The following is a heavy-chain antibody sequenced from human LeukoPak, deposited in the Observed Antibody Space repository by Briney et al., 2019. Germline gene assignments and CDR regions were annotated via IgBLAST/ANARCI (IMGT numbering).Heavy chain of an antibody. D-gene: IGHD3-22*01. J-gene: IGHJ6*02. V-gene: IGHV3-23*01. CDR2: IGGSGGST. CDR1: GFIFSDYA. CDR3: AKDEGTRDYYYYYYYGMDL. Sequence: GGSLRLSCAASGFIFSDYAMSWVRQAPGKGLEWVSTIGGSGGSTYYAASVKGRFTISRDNSKNTLYLQMNSLRVEDTAVYYCAKDEGTRDYYYYYYYGMDLWGQGTTVTVSS.